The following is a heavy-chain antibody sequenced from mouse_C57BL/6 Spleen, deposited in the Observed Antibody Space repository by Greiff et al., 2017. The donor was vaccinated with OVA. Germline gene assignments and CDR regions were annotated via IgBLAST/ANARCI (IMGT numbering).Heavy chain of an antibody. D-gene: IGHD1-1*02. Sequence: QVQLQQPGAELVKPGASVKLSCKASGYTFTSYWMQWVKQRPGQGLEWIGEIDPSDSYTNYNQKFKGKATLTVDTSSSTAYMQLSSLTSEDSAVYYRARGGGYYFDYWGQGTTLTVSS. J-gene: IGHJ2*01. CDR3: ARGGGYYFDY. CDR1: GYTFTSYW. CDR2: IDPSDSYT. V-gene: IGHV1-50*01.